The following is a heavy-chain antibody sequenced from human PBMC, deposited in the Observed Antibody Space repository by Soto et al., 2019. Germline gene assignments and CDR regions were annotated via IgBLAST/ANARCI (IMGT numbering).Heavy chain of an antibody. CDR2: ISHAGNNK. J-gene: IGHJ4*02. V-gene: IGHV3-30*18. Sequence: PGKGLEWVALISHAGNNKYYVDSVKGRLTISRDNSKNTLYLQMNSLRPEDTAVYYCVKDLDAYGDSWPADCWGLVTLVT. CDR3: VKDLDAYGDSWPADC. D-gene: IGHD6-13*01.